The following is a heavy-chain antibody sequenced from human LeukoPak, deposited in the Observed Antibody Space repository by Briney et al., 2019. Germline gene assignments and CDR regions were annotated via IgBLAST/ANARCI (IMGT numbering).Heavy chain of an antibody. V-gene: IGHV3-66*01. CDR2: IHSGGNT. J-gene: IGHJ6*03. CDR3: ASRAFGESDYYYYYYMGV. D-gene: IGHD3-10*01. CDR1: GFTVSSNY. Sequence: GGSLRLSCTTSGFTVSSNYMSWVRQAPGKGLEWVSIIHSGGNTYYADSVNGRFTISRDNSKDTLYLQMNSLRAEDTAVYYCASRAFGESDYYYYYYMGVWGKGTTVTISS.